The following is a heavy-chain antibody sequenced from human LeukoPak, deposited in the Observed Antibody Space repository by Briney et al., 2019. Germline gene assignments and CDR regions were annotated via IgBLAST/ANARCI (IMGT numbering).Heavy chain of an antibody. CDR2: IWYDGSNK. V-gene: IGHV3-33*01. CDR3: ARDNDSSGYWDAFDI. J-gene: IGHJ3*02. D-gene: IGHD3-22*01. Sequence: PGGSLRLSCAASGFTFSSYGMPWVRQAPGKGLEWVAVIWYDGSNKYYADSVKGRFTISRDNSKNTLYLQMNSLRAEDTAVYYCARDNDSSGYWDAFDIWGQGTMVTVSS. CDR1: GFTFSSYG.